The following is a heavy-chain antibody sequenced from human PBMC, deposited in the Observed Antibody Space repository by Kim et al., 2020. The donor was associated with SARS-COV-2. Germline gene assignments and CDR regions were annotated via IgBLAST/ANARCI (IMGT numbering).Heavy chain of an antibody. V-gene: IGHV3-74*01. Sequence: GKGLVWVSRINSDGSSTSYADSVKGRFTISRDNAKNTLYLQMNSLRAEDTAVYYCARRAYSSGWWYFDYWGQGTLVTVSS. CDR2: INSDGSST. J-gene: IGHJ4*02. D-gene: IGHD6-19*01. CDR3: ARRAYSSGWWYFDY.